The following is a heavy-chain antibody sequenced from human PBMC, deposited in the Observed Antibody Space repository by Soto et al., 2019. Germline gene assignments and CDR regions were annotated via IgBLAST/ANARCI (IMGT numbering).Heavy chain of an antibody. CDR3: ARDRGSYGMDV. CDR1: GDSISVGYY. Sequence: QVQLQESGPGLVKPSQTLSLTCTVSGDSISVGYYWSWIRQHPGKGLEWIGYVSPSGTTYYNPSLKSRVSISTDTSKNQFSLEVSSVTAADTALYYCARDRGSYGMDVWGQGTTVTVSS. V-gene: IGHV4-31*03. J-gene: IGHJ6*02. CDR2: VSPSGTT.